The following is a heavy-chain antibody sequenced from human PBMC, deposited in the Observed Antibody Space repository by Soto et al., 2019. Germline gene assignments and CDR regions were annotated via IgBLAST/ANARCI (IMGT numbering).Heavy chain of an antibody. V-gene: IGHV4-34*01. J-gene: IGHJ4*01. Sequence: PXAILSLTFVVYGECFGGFYWSWVRQSPGKGLEWIGEISQTETTAYSPSLKSRVSISADTSKKQFSLTLTSVTAADTAVYYCVHSPNVAVDHWGHGTLVTVSS. CDR2: ISQTETT. CDR1: GECFGGFY. CDR3: VHSPNVAVDH. D-gene: IGHD2-15*01.